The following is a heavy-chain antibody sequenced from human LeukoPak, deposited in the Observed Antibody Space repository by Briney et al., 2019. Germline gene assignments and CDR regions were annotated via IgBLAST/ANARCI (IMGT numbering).Heavy chain of an antibody. CDR3: AKDRGYCSSTSCYNSYYFDY. D-gene: IGHD2-2*01. J-gene: IGHJ4*02. V-gene: IGHV3-23*01. CDR2: ISGSGGST. Sequence: GGSLRLSCAASGFTFSSYALSWVRQAPGKGLEWVSAISGSGGSTYYADSVKGRFTISRDNSKNTLYLQMNRLRGEDTAVYYCAKDRGYCSSTSCYNSYYFDYWGQGTLVTVSS. CDR1: GFTFSSYA.